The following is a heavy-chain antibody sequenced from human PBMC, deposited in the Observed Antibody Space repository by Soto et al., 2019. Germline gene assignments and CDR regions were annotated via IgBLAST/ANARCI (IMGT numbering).Heavy chain of an antibody. D-gene: IGHD2-15*01. CDR1: GFTFSSYG. CDR3: ARAGYCSGGSCYPHYYYYGMDV. J-gene: IGHJ6*02. CDR2: IWYDGSNK. V-gene: IGHV3-33*01. Sequence: QVQLVESGGGVVQPGRSLRLSCAASGFTFSSYGMHWVRQAPGKGLEWVAVIWYDGSNKYYADSVKGRFTISRDNSKNTLYLQMNSLTAEDTAVYYCARAGYCSGGSCYPHYYYYGMDVWGQGTTVTVSS.